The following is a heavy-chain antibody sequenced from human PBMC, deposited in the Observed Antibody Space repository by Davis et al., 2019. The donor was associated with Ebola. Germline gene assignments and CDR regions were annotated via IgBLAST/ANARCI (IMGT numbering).Heavy chain of an antibody. V-gene: IGHV3-30*02. D-gene: IGHD5-18*01. CDR2: IRYDGSNK. J-gene: IGHJ3*02. CDR3: AKDRLQGWIQLWLFAFDI. Sequence: PGGSLRLSCAASGFTFSSYGMHWVRQAPGKGLEWVAFIRYDGSNKYYADSVKGRFTISRDNSKNTLYLQMNSLRAEDTAVYYCAKDRLQGWIQLWLFAFDIWGQGTMVTVSS. CDR1: GFTFSSYG.